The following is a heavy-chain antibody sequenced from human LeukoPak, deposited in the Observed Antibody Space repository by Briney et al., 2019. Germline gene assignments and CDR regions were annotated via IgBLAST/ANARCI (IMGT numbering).Heavy chain of an antibody. CDR2: MNPNSGNT. Sequence: ASVKVSCKAFGYTFANYDINWVRQATGQGLEWMGWMNPNSGNTGYAQKFQGRVTLTRNTSTSTAYMELTSLRSEDTAVYYCARTHYYDSVYINWFDPWGQGTLVTVSS. D-gene: IGHD3-22*01. J-gene: IGHJ5*02. V-gene: IGHV1-8*03. CDR1: GYTFANYD. CDR3: ARTHYYDSVYINWFDP.